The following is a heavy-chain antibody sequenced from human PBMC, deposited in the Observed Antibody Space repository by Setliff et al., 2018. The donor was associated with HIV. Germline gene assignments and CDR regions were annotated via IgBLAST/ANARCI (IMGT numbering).Heavy chain of an antibody. CDR1: GGSISSGSHY. J-gene: IGHJ6*03. Sequence: SETLSLTCTVSGGSISSGSHYWNWVRQSARKGLEWIGRIYSSGSTNYNPSLNSRVSISVDTSKNQFSLKLNSVTAADTAVYFCARDKGGTYAGMYYYYYMVVWGKGTTVTVSS. CDR3: ARDKGGTYAGMYYYYYMVV. D-gene: IGHD1-26*01. V-gene: IGHV4-61*02. CDR2: IYSSGST.